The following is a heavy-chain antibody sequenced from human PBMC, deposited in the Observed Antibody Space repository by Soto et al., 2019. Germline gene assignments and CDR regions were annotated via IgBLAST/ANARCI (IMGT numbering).Heavy chain of an antibody. CDR2: ISDSGVDT. J-gene: IGHJ3*02. CDR3: AKSVLYSSSWVAFDI. Sequence: EVQLLESGGGLVQPGGSLRLSCAASGFTFSSYAMSWVRQAPGTGLEWVSAISDSGVDTYYADTVKGRVTISRDNSKNTLHLQMNSLRVEDTAVYYCAKSVLYSSSWVAFDIWGQGTMVTVSS. D-gene: IGHD6-13*01. V-gene: IGHV3-23*01. CDR1: GFTFSSYA.